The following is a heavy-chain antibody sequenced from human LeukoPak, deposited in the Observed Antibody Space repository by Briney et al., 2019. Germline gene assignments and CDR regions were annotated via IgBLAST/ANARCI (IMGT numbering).Heavy chain of an antibody. CDR2: INYRGNT. J-gene: IGHJ4*02. Sequence: SETLSLTCTVSGGSISNYYWTWIRQPPGKGLEWIGYINYRGNTNYNPSLKNRVSMSVDMSKNQFSLKLRSVTAADTAVYFCAREGYSSGWNDCWGRGTLVTVSS. CDR3: AREGYSSGWNDC. D-gene: IGHD6-19*01. CDR1: GGSISNYY. V-gene: IGHV4-59*01.